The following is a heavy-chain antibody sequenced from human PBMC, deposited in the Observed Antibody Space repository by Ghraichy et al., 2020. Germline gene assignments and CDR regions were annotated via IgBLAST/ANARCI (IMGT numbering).Heavy chain of an antibody. CDR2: IDWDDEK. V-gene: IGHV2-70*17. D-gene: IGHD6-13*01. Sequence: SGPTLVKPTQTLTLTCTFSGVSLSTRGMCVTWIRQPPGKGLECLARIDWDDEKFYSPSLKTGLTISKDNSKNQVVLEMTNVDPVDTATYFCARMRIPDSGGTYYVGSWGQGTLGTVSA. CDR1: GVSLSTRGMC. J-gene: IGHJ4*02. CDR3: ARMRIPDSGGTYYVGS.